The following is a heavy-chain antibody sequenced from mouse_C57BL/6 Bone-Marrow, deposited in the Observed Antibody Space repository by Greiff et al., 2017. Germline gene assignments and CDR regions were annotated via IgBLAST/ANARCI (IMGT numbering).Heavy chain of an antibody. J-gene: IGHJ3*01. CDR1: GYTFTSYW. V-gene: IGHV1-7*01. Sequence: QVHVKQSGAELAKPGASVKLSCKASGYTFTSYWMHWVKQRPGQGLEWIGYINPSSGYTKYNQKFKDKATLTADKSSSTASMQLSSLTDEDSAVYYCARGSLAYWGQGTLVTVSA. CDR2: INPSSGYT. CDR3: ARGSLAY.